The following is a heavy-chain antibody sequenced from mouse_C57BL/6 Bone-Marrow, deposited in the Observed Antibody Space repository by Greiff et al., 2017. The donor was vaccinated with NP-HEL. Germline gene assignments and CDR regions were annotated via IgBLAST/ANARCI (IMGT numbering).Heavy chain of an antibody. D-gene: IGHD1-1*01. J-gene: IGHJ4*01. CDR1: GYSFTGYY. Sequence: EVQLVESGPELVKPGASVKIPCKASGYSFTGYYMNWVKQSPEKSLEWIGEINPSTGGTTYNQKFKAKATLTVDKSSSTAYMQLKSLTSEDSAVYYCARVRYYGSRDYAMDYWGQGTSVTVSS. V-gene: IGHV1-42*01. CDR3: ARVRYYGSRDYAMDY. CDR2: INPSTGGT.